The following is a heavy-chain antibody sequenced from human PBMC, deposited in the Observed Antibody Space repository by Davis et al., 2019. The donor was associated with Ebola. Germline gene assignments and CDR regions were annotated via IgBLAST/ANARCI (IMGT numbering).Heavy chain of an antibody. J-gene: IGHJ3*02. Sequence: GESLKISCAVTGFPFSRYDMNWVRQAPGKGLEWVSFIRTGVIGNIYYADSVKGRFTASRDNAKNSLYLQMNGLRDDDTAVYYCARDRSGGAFDIWGQGTMVTVSS. V-gene: IGHV3-48*03. CDR1: GFPFSRYD. CDR3: ARDRSGGAFDI. CDR2: IRTGVIGNI. D-gene: IGHD1-26*01.